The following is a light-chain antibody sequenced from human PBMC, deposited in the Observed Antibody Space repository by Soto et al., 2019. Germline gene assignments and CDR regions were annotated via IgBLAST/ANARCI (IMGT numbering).Light chain of an antibody. J-gene: IGLJ3*02. Sequence: QSVLTQPPSASGTPGQRVTISGSGSSYNVSSNSVAWYQQLPGTAPRLLVYNNAQRPSGVPARFYGSKSGPSASLAISGRQSEDEAAYYCDAWDDTLKGWVFGGGTKVTV. CDR2: NNA. CDR1: SYNVSSNS. V-gene: IGLV1-44*01. CDR3: DAWDDTLKGWV.